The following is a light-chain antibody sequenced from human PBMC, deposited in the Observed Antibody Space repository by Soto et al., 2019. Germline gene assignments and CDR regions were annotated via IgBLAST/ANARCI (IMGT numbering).Light chain of an antibody. V-gene: IGLV1-40*01. J-gene: IGLJ2*01. CDR1: SSNIGTDYD. CDR2: GTT. CDR3: QSYDSSLSGSRVV. Sequence: QSVLTQPPSVSGAPGQRVTISCAGSSSNIGTDYDVHWYQQLPGTAPKLLIYGTTNRPSGVPDRFSGSKSGTSASLAITGLQAEDEADYYCQSYDSSLSGSRVVFGGGTQLTVL.